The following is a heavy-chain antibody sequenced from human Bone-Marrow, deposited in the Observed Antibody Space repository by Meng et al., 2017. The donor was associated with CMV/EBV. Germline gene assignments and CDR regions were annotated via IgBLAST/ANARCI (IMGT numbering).Heavy chain of an antibody. CDR2: IYYSGST. D-gene: IGHD3-16*01. CDR1: GGSISSSSYY. Sequence: SETLSLTCTVSGGSISSSSYYWGWIRQPPGKGLEWIGSIYYSGSTYYNPSLKSRVTTSVDTSKNQFSLKLSSVTAADTAVYYCARESNAWGWFDPWGQGTLVTVSS. J-gene: IGHJ5*02. CDR3: ARESNAWGWFDP. V-gene: IGHV4-39*07.